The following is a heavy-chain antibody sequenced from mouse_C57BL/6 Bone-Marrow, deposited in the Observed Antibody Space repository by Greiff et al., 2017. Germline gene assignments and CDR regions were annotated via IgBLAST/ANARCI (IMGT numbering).Heavy chain of an antibody. CDR1: GYTFTSYW. CDR3: ERFGDYYGSRLYYYAMDY. J-gene: IGHJ4*01. D-gene: IGHD1-1*01. Sequence: QVQLQQPGAELVMPGASVKLSCKASGYTFTSYWMHWVKQRPGQGLEWIGEIDPSDSYTNYNQKFKGKSTLTVDKSSSTAYMQLSSLTSEDSAVXYCERFGDYYGSRLYYYAMDYWGQGTSVTVSS. V-gene: IGHV1-69*01. CDR2: IDPSDSYT.